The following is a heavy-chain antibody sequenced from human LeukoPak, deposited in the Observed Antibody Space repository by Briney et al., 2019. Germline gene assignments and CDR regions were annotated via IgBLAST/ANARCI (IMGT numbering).Heavy chain of an antibody. J-gene: IGHJ4*02. CDR1: GYTFTNYY. V-gene: IGHV1-2*06. CDR3: ARSITMANRFDY. CDR2: INPNSGGT. D-gene: IGHD3-10*01. Sequence: ASVKVSCKASGYTFTNYYMHWVRQAPGQGLEWMGRINPNSGGTNYAQKFQGRVTMTRDTSISTAYMELSRLRSDDTAVYYCARSITMANRFDYWGQGTLVTVSS.